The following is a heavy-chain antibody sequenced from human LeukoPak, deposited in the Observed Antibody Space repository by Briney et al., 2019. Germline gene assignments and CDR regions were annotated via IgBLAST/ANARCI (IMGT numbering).Heavy chain of an antibody. V-gene: IGHV1-24*01. CDR3: ATALPRYNWNDDPTYYYYGMDV. CDR1: GYTLTELS. D-gene: IGHD1-1*01. Sequence: ASVKVSCKVSGYTLTELSMHWVRQAPGKGPERMGGFDPEEGETIYAQKCQGRVTMTEDTFTYTAYMGLSSLRSEDTAVYYCATALPRYNWNDDPTYYYYGMDVWGQGTTVTVSS. J-gene: IGHJ6*02. CDR2: FDPEEGET.